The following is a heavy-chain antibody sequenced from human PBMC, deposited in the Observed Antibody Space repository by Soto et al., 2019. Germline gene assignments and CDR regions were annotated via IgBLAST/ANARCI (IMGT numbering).Heavy chain of an antibody. CDR3: ARDERQLGRYFDY. J-gene: IGHJ4*02. CDR2: IYSGGST. V-gene: IGHV3-66*01. Sequence: GGSLRLSCAASGFTVSSNYMSWVRQAPGKGLEWVSVIYSGGSTYYADSVKGRFTISRDNSKNTLYLQMNSLRAEDTAVYYCARDERQLGRYFDYWGQGTLVTVSS. D-gene: IGHD6-13*01. CDR1: GFTVSSNY.